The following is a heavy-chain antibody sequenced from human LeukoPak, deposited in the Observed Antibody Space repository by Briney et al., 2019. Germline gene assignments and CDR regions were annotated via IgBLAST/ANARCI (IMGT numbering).Heavy chain of an antibody. CDR1: GFTFSTYS. D-gene: IGHD5-12*01. CDR3: TTGGSVIVAGTRAFDI. V-gene: IGHV3-15*07. Sequence: GGSLRLSCAASGFTFSTYSMNWVRQAPGKGLEWVGRIKSEIDGGATDYAAPVQGRFTISRDDSQATLYLQMNSLKTEDTAVYYCTTGGSVIVAGTRAFDIWGQGTMVTVSS. J-gene: IGHJ3*02. CDR2: IKSEIDGGAT.